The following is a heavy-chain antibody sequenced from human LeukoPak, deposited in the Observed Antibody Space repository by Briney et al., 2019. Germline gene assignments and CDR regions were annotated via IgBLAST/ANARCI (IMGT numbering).Heavy chain of an antibody. Sequence: PGGSPRLSCAASGFTFSDHYMDWVRQAPGKGLEWVGRTRNKANSYTTEYAASVKGRLTISRDDSKNSLYLQMNSLKTEDTAVYYCASLYGSGKRWVDPWGQGTLVTVSS. CDR1: GFTFSDHY. CDR2: TRNKANSYTT. J-gene: IGHJ5*02. D-gene: IGHD3-10*01. CDR3: ASLYGSGKRWVDP. V-gene: IGHV3-72*01.